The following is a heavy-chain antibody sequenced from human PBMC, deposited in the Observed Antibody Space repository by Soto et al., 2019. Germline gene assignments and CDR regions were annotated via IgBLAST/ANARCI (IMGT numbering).Heavy chain of an antibody. Sequence: SETLSLTXTVSGGSISSGDYYWSWIRQPPGKGLEWIGYIYYSGSTYYNPSLKSRVTISVDTSKNQFSLKLSSVTAADTAVHYCARDGYYSNYYWFDPWGQGTLVTVSS. J-gene: IGHJ5*02. CDR2: IYYSGST. V-gene: IGHV4-30-4*01. CDR1: GGSISSGDYY. D-gene: IGHD4-4*01. CDR3: ARDGYYSNYYWFDP.